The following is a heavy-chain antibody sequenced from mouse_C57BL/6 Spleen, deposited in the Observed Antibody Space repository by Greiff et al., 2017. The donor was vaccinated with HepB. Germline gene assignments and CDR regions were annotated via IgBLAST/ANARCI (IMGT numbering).Heavy chain of an antibody. CDR2: ISYSGST. J-gene: IGHJ1*03. CDR1: GYSITSDY. V-gene: IGHV3-8*01. D-gene: IGHD1-1*01. Sequence: VQLKESGPGLAKPSQTLSLTCSVTGYSITSDYWNWIRKFPGNKLEYMGYISYSGSTYYNPSLKSRISITRDTSKNQYYLQVNSVTTEDTATYDCARGDYGSISYWYFDVWGTGTTVTVSS. CDR3: ARGDYGSISYWYFDV.